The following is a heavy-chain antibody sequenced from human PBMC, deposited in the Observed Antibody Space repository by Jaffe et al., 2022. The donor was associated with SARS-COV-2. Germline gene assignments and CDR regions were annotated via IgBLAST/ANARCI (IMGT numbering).Heavy chain of an antibody. J-gene: IGHJ6*02. CDR1: GYTFTSYA. CDR2: INAGNGNT. D-gene: IGHD5-18*01. CDR3: ASGETVDTAMVPYYYYGMDV. V-gene: IGHV1-3*01. Sequence: QVQLVQSGAEVKKPGASVKVSCKASGYTFTSYAMHWVRQAPGQRLEWMGWINAGNGNTKYSQKFQGRVTITRDTSASTAYMELSSLRSEDTAVYYCASGETVDTAMVPYYYYGMDVWGQGTTVTVSS.